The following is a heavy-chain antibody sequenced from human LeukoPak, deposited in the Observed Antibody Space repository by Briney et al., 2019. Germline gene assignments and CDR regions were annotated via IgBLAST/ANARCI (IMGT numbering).Heavy chain of an antibody. V-gene: IGHV4-61*02. CDR2: IYTSGST. Sequence: SETLSLTCTVSGGSISSGSYYWSWIRQPAGKGLEWIGRIYTSGSTNYNPSLKSRVTISVDTSKNQFSLKLSSVTAADTAVYYCARGWDLAPSYFDYWGQGTLVTVSS. CDR1: GGSISSGSYY. CDR3: ARGWDLAPSYFDY. D-gene: IGHD1-26*01. J-gene: IGHJ4*02.